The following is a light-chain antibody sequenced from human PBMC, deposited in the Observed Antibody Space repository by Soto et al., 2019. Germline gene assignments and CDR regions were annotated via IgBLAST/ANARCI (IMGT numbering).Light chain of an antibody. V-gene: IGKV3-20*01. Sequence: EIVLTQSPGTLSLSPGERATLSCRASQSVSSSYLAWYQQNPGQAPRLLIYGASSRATGITDRFSGSGSGTDFTLTISRLEAEDFAVYYCQQYGSSPLTFGGGTKVEIK. CDR3: QQYGSSPLT. CDR1: QSVSSSY. CDR2: GAS. J-gene: IGKJ4*01.